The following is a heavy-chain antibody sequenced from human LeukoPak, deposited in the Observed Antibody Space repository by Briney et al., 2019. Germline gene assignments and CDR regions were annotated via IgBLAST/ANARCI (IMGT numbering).Heavy chain of an antibody. V-gene: IGHV4-61*01. D-gene: IGHD2-2*01. Sequence: PSETLSLTCTVSGGSVSSGSYYWSWIRQPPGKGLEWIGYIYYSGSTNYNPSLKSRVTISVDTSKNQFSLKLSSVTAADTAVYYCATGVVPQGRSPRIFYYYGMDVWGQGTTVTVSS. CDR2: IYYSGST. CDR1: GGSVSSGSYY. J-gene: IGHJ6*02. CDR3: ATGVVPQGRSPRIFYYYGMDV.